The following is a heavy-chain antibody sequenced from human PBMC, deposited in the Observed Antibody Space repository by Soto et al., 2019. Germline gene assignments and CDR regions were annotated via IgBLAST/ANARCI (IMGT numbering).Heavy chain of an antibody. J-gene: IGHJ3*02. D-gene: IGHD6-13*01. Sequence: ASVKVSCKASGYTFTCYYMHWVRQAPGQGLEWMGIINPSGGSTSYAQKFQGRVTMTRDTSTSTVYMELSSLRSEDTAVYYCARPHSSSWLGAGAFDIWGQGTMVTVSS. CDR3: ARPHSSSWLGAGAFDI. CDR2: INPSGGST. V-gene: IGHV1-46*03. CDR1: GYTFTCYY.